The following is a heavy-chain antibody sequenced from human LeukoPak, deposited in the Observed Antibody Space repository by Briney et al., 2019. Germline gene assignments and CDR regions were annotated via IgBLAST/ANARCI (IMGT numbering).Heavy chain of an antibody. CDR3: AREPTIGGHFDY. Sequence: PGGSLRLSCAASGFTFSSYAMSWVRQAPGKGLEWVSAISGSGGSTYYADSVKGRFTISRDNAKNSLYLQMNSLRAEDTAVYYCAREPTIGGHFDYWGQGTLVTVSS. D-gene: IGHD1-1*01. J-gene: IGHJ4*02. V-gene: IGHV3-23*01. CDR2: ISGSGGST. CDR1: GFTFSSYA.